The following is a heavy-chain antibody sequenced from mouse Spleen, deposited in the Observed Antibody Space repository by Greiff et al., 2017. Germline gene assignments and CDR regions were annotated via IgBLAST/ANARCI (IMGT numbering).Heavy chain of an antibody. D-gene: IGHD2-1*01. CDR1: GFTFSSYA. CDR2: ISSGGGNT. Sequence: EVQGVESGGGLVKLGGSLKLSCAASGFTFSSYAMSWVRQTPEKRLEWVATISSGGGNTYYPDSVKGRFTISRDNAKNTLYLQMSSLKSEDTAMYYCARLRYGNDAMDYWGQGTSVTVSS. V-gene: IGHV5-9-3*01. J-gene: IGHJ4*01. CDR3: ARLRYGNDAMDY.